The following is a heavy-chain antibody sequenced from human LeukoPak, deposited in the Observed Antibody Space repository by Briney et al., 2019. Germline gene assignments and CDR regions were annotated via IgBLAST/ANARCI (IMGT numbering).Heavy chain of an antibody. V-gene: IGHV3-7*01. Sequence: GGSLRLSCAASGFTFSSYSMNWVRQAPGKGLEWVANIKQDGSEKYYVDSVKGRFTISRDNAKNSLYLQMNSLRAEDTAVYYCARDESGTDYWGQGTLVTVSS. CDR3: ARDESGTDY. J-gene: IGHJ4*02. CDR1: GFTFSSYS. CDR2: IKQDGSEK.